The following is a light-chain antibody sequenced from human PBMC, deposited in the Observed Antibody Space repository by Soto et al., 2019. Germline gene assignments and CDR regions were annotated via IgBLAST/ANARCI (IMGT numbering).Light chain of an antibody. CDR3: SSKTSSSTPYV. Sequence: QSALTQPASVSGSPGQSITISCTGTSSDVGGYNYVSWFQQHPGTAPKLMIYEVSNRPSGVSHRFSGSKSGNTASLTISGLQVEDEAEYYCSSKTSSSTPYVFGAGTKVTVL. J-gene: IGLJ1*01. V-gene: IGLV2-14*01. CDR1: SSDVGGYNY. CDR2: EVS.